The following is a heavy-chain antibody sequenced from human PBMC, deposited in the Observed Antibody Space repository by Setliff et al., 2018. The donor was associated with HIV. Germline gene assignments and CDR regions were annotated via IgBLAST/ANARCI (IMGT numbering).Heavy chain of an antibody. CDR1: GYTFTGYY. CDR2: INPNSGDT. J-gene: IGHJ6*02. V-gene: IGHV1-2*06. Sequence: ASVKVSCKASGYTFTGYYVHWVRQAPGQGLEWVGRINPNSGDTNYAQKLQGRVTMTTDTSTDTAYMELRSLRSDDTAVYYCARASTALTYYGMGVWGQGTTVTAP. CDR3: ARASTALTYYGMGV.